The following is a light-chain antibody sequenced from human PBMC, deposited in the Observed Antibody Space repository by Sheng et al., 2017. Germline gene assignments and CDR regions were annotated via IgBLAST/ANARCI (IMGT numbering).Light chain of an antibody. J-gene: IGLJ1*01. CDR1: SSDVGNSNL. Sequence: QSALTQPASVSGSPGQSITISCTGTSSDVGNSNLVSWYQQHPGKAHKLMIYEGSKRASGVSIRFSGSKSGNTASLTISGLQAEDEADYYCCSYAGGSTYVFGGGTKVTVL. CDR3: CSYAGGSTYV. CDR2: EGS. V-gene: IGLV2-23*01.